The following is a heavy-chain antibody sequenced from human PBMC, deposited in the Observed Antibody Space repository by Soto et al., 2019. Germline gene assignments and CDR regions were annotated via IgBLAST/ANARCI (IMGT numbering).Heavy chain of an antibody. D-gene: IGHD2-15*01. Sequence: EVQLVESGGGLVKPGGSLRFSCAASGFTFSNAWMSWVRQAPGKGLEWVGRIKSKTDGGTADYAAPAKGRFSISRYNSKSTLYLKRNSLKTADTAVYYFTTGVCSGGSCYSSLFDYWGQGILVTVSS. CDR3: TTGVCSGGSCYSSLFDY. CDR2: IKSKTDGGTA. J-gene: IGHJ4*02. CDR1: GFTFSNAW. V-gene: IGHV3-15*01.